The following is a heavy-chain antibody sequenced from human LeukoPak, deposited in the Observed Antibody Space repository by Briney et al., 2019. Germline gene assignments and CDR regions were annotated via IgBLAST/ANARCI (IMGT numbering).Heavy chain of an antibody. CDR3: ARDHLYSLLVPLDY. Sequence: QAGGSLRLSCAASGFTFSSYSMNWVRQAPGKGLEWVSYISSSSSTIHYADSVKGRFTISRDNAKNSLYLQMNSLRAEDTAVYYCARDHLYSLLVPLDYWGQGTLVTVSS. J-gene: IGHJ4*02. CDR2: ISSSSSTI. CDR1: GFTFSSYS. V-gene: IGHV3-48*01. D-gene: IGHD2-8*02.